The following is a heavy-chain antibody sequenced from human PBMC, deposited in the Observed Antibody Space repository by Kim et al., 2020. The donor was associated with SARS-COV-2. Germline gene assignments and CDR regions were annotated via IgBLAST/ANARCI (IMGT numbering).Heavy chain of an antibody. CDR1: GVSVSSYY. D-gene: IGHD1-26*01. CDR3: ANSESFGALDI. J-gene: IGHJ3*02. V-gene: IGHV4-59*02. CDR2: IYYSGST. Sequence: SETLSLTCTVSGVSVSSYYWSWIRQPPGKGLEWIGYIYYSGSTTYNPSLMSRVTISVDTSKNQLSLKLTSVTAADSAMYYCANSESFGALDIWGLGTMVTVSS.